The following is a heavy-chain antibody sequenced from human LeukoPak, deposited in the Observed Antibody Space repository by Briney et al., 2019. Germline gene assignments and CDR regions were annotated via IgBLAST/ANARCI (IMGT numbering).Heavy chain of an antibody. J-gene: IGHJ4*02. CDR2: IASETYGGTA. D-gene: IGHD3-10*01. Sequence: GGSLRLSCTASGFTFGDYAMTWVRQAPGKGLEWVGFIASETYGGTAEYAASVKGRFTISRDDSKSIAYLQMNSLKTEDTAVYYCARVSWFDELPNYWGQGTLVSVSS. CDR3: ARVSWFDELPNY. V-gene: IGHV3-49*04. CDR1: GFTFGDYA.